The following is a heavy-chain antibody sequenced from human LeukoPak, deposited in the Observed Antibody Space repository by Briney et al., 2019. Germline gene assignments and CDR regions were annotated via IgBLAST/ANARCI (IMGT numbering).Heavy chain of an antibody. V-gene: IGHV4-59*01. CDR2: IYYSGST. Sequence: SETLSLTCTVSGGSISSYYWSWIRQPPGKGLEWIGYIYYSGSTNYNPSLKSRVTISVDPSKNQFSLKLSSVTAADTAGYYCARGNYGSHLDVWGKGTTVTISS. D-gene: IGHD3-10*01. CDR3: ARGNYGSHLDV. CDR1: GGSISSYY. J-gene: IGHJ6*04.